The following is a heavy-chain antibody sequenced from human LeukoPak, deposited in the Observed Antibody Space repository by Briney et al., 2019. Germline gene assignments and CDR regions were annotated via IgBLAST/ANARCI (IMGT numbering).Heavy chain of an antibody. V-gene: IGHV3-30-3*01. J-gene: IGHJ3*02. CDR2: ISYDGSNK. CDR3: ARGYGGNSGLGDAFDI. CDR1: GFTFSSYA. Sequence: GRSLRLSCAASGFTFSSYAMHWVRQAPGKGLEWVAAISYDGSNKYYADSVKGRFTISRDNSKNTLYLQMNSLRAEDTAVYYCARGYGGNSGLGDAFDIWGQGTMVTVSS. D-gene: IGHD4-23*01.